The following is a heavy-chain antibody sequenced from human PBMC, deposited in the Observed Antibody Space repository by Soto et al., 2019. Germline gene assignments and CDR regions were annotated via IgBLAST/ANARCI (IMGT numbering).Heavy chain of an antibody. J-gene: IGHJ4*02. Sequence: QLQLQESGSGLVKPSQTLSLTCAVSGGSISSGGYSWSWIRQPPGKGLEWIGYIYHSGSTYYNPFLKRRVTMSVDWAQNQFSRKLSAVTAADTAVYYGARWNVTGGVSDYWGQGTLVTVSS. CDR3: ARWNVTGGVSDY. CDR1: GGSISSGGYS. D-gene: IGHD2-8*02. V-gene: IGHV4-30-2*01. CDR2: IYHSGST.